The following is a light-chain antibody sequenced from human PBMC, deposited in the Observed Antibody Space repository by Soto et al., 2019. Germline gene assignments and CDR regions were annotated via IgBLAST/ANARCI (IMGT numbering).Light chain of an antibody. CDR3: QQYNNWPPIT. J-gene: IGKJ5*01. Sequence: VLTQPASVSGSPGQSITISCRASQSVSSNLAWYQQKPGQAPRLLIYGASTRATGIPTRFSGSGSGTEFTLAISSLQSEDFAVYYCQQYNNWPPITFGQGTRLEIK. V-gene: IGKV3-15*01. CDR2: GAS. CDR1: QSVSSN.